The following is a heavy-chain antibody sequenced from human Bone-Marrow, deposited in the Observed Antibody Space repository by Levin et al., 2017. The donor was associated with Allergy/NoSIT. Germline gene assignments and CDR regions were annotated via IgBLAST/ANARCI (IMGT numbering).Heavy chain of an antibody. CDR2: ISSSSSTI. J-gene: IGHJ6*02. CDR3: ARSARTYYDFWSGYSPQYGMDV. D-gene: IGHD3-3*01. CDR1: GFTFSSYS. Sequence: LSLTCAASGFTFSSYSMNWVRQAPGKGLEWVSYISSSSSTIYYADSVKGRFTISRDNAKNSLYLQMNSLRAEDTAVYYCARSARTYYDFWSGYSPQYGMDVWGQGTTVTVSS. V-gene: IGHV3-48*01.